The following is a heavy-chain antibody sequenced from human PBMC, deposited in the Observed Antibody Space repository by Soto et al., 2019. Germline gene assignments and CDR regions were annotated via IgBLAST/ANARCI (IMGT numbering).Heavy chain of an antibody. V-gene: IGHV3-48*03. Sequence: PGGSLRLSCAASGFTFSSYEMNWVRQAPGKGLEWVSYISSSGSTIYYADSVKGRFTISRDNAKNSLYLQMNSLRAEDTAVYYCARDPGVNSPYYYGMDVWGQGTTVTVSS. J-gene: IGHJ6*02. D-gene: IGHD2-8*01. CDR2: ISSSGSTI. CDR1: GFTFSSYE. CDR3: ARDPGVNSPYYYGMDV.